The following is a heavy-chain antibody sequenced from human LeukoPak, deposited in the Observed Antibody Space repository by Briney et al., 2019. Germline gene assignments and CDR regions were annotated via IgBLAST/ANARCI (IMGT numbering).Heavy chain of an antibody. CDR1: GYTFTGYY. CDR3: ARVVDDYVWGSYRCLDY. Sequence: GASVKVSCKASGYTFTGYYMHWVRQAPGQGLEWMGWINPNSGGTNYAQKFQGRVTMTRDTSISTAYMELSRLRSDDTAVYYCARVVDDYVWGSYRCLDYWGQGTLVTVSS. D-gene: IGHD3-16*02. J-gene: IGHJ4*02. CDR2: INPNSGGT. V-gene: IGHV1-2*02.